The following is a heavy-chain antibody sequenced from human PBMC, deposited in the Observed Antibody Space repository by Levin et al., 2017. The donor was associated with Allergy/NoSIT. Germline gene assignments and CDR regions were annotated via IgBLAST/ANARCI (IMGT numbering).Heavy chain of an antibody. D-gene: IGHD3-16*01. J-gene: IGHJ4*02. CDR1: GFTFSNAW. Sequence: GGSLRLSCAASGFTFSNAWMSWVRQAPGKGLEWVGRIKSKTDGGTTDYAAPVKGRFTISRDDSKNTLYLQMNSLKTEDTAVYYCTTDPPGMITFGGPPPAPGAYYFDYWGQGTLVTVSS. V-gene: IGHV3-15*01. CDR3: TTDPPGMITFGGPPPAPGAYYFDY. CDR2: IKSKTDGGTT.